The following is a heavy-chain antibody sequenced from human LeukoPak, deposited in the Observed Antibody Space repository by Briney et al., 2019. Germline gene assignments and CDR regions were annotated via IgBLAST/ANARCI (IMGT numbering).Heavy chain of an antibody. CDR3: AGLRGGSLSPFDN. CDR2: IYYSGST. CDR1: GGSVSSSSYY. D-gene: IGHD1-26*01. J-gene: IGHJ4*02. Sequence: SETLSLTCTVSGGSVSSSSYYWGRIRQPPGKGLEWIGCIYYSGSTYYNPSLKSRVTISVDTSKNQFSLKLSSVMAADTAVYYCAGLRGGSLSPFDNWGQGTLVTVSS. V-gene: IGHV4-39*01.